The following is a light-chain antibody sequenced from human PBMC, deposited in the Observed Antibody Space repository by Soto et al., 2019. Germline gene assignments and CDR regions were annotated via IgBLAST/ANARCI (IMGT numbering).Light chain of an antibody. Sequence: QSVLTQPPSVSGAPGQRVTISCAGTSSNIGAGYGVHWYQQLPGRAPKLLIYRNNQRRSGVPDRFSGSKSGTSVSLAISGLRSEDEADYYCAAWDDSLSGVLFGGGTKVTVL. CDR3: AAWDDSLSGVL. V-gene: IGLV1-47*01. CDR2: RNN. J-gene: IGLJ2*01. CDR1: SSNIGAGYG.